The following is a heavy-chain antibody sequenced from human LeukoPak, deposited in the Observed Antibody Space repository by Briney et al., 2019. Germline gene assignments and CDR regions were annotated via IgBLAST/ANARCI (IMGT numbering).Heavy chain of an antibody. CDR2: IRYGGSNK. D-gene: IGHD1-26*01. Sequence: PGGSLRLSCAASGFTFSSYGMHWVRQAPGKGLEWVAFIRYGGSNKYYADSVKGRFTISRDNSKNTLYLQMNSLRAEDTAVYYCAKDSTPGTLLDAFDIWGQGTMVTVSS. V-gene: IGHV3-30*02. CDR1: GFTFSSYG. J-gene: IGHJ3*02. CDR3: AKDSTPGTLLDAFDI.